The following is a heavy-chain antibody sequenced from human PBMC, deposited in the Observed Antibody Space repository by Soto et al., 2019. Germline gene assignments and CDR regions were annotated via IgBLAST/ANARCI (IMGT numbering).Heavy chain of an antibody. D-gene: IGHD3-10*01. J-gene: IGHJ6*02. V-gene: IGHV4-34*01. CDR2: INHSGST. CDR3: ARRNYYGSGSYIYYYYYGMDV. CDR1: GGSFSGYY. Sequence: PSETLSLTCAVYGGSFSGYYWSWIRQPPGKGLEWIVEINHSGSTNYNPSLKSRVTISVDTSKNQFSLKLSSVTAADTAVYYCARRNYYGSGSYIYYYYYGMDVWGQGTTVTVSS.